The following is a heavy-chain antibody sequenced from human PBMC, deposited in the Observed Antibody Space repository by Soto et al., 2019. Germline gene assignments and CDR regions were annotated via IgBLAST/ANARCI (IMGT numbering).Heavy chain of an antibody. CDR1: GGTFSSYT. D-gene: IGHD2-2*01. Sequence: QVQLVQSGAEVKKPGSSVKVSCKASGGTFSSYTITWVRQAPGQGLEWMGRIIPILGIANYALKFQGRVTITAAKSTSTAYMELSSLRSEVTAVYYCARKGYCSSTSCYDPGLWGQGTLVTVS. CDR3: ARKGYCSSTSCYDPGL. V-gene: IGHV1-69*02. CDR2: IIPILGIA. J-gene: IGHJ4*02.